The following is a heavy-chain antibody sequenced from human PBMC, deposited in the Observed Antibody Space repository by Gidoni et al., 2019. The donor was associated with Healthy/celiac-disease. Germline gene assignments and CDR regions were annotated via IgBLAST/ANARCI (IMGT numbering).Heavy chain of an antibody. CDR1: GFTFDDYA. CDR3: AKELGYSSSWYDAMPYYYYGMDV. Sequence: EVQLVESGGGLVQPGRSLRLSCAASGFTFDDYAMPWVRQAPGKGLEGCSGISWNSGSRGYADAVKGRFTISRDNAKNSLYLQMNSLRAEDTALYYCAKELGYSSSWYDAMPYYYYGMDVWGQGTTVTVSS. CDR2: ISWNSGSR. J-gene: IGHJ6*02. D-gene: IGHD6-13*01. V-gene: IGHV3-9*01.